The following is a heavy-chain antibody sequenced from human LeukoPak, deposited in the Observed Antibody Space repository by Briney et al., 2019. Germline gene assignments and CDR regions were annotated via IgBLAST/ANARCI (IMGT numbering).Heavy chain of an antibody. D-gene: IGHD2-2*01. CDR3: ARAYCSSNSCSGASDI. CDR2: ISGDGNDI. V-gene: IGHV3-74*01. CDR1: GFTFSSYW. J-gene: IGHJ3*02. Sequence: GGSLRLSCAASGFTFSSYWMRWVRQAPGKGLVWVSRISGDGNDISYAESMKGRFTISRDNAKNTAYLQMNSLRAEDTAVYYCARAYCSSNSCSGASDIWGQGTMVTVSS.